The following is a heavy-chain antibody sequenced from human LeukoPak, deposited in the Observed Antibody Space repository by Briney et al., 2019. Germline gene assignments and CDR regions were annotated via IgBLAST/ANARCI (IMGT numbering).Heavy chain of an antibody. V-gene: IGHV4-59*08. CDR3: AGTNGDYVFDY. D-gene: IGHD4-17*01. CDR1: GGSISSYY. J-gene: IGHJ4*02. Sequence: SETLSLTCTVSGGSISSYYWSWIRQPPGKGLEWIGYIFFSGSTIYNPSLKSRVAISVDTSKNQFSLKLNSVTAADTAAYYCAGTNGDYVFDYWGQGSLVTVSS. CDR2: IFFSGST.